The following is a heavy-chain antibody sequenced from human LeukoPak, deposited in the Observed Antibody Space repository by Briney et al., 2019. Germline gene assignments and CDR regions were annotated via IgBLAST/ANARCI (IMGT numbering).Heavy chain of an antibody. CDR1: GGSISSSSYY. CDR2: IYYSGST. CDR3: ARDGYVATGFDY. V-gene: IGHV4-39*02. Sequence: PSETLSLTCTVSGGSISSSSYYWGWIRQPPGKGLEWIGSIYYSGSTYYNPSLKSRVTISVDTSKNQFSLKLSPVTAADTAVYYCARDGYVATGFDYWGQGTLVTVSS. D-gene: IGHD1-14*01. J-gene: IGHJ4*02.